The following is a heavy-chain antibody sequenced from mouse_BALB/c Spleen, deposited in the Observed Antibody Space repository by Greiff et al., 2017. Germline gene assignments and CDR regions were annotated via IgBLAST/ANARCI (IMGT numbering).Heavy chain of an antibody. Sequence: QVQLKESGPGLVQPSQSLSITCTVSGFSLTSYGVHWVRQSPGKGLEWLGVIWSGGSTDYNAAFISRLSISKDNSKSQVFFKMHSLQANDTAIYYCARGAGPLQDFDYWGQGTTLTVSS. CDR2: IWSGGST. CDR3: ARGAGPLQDFDY. D-gene: IGHD3-1*01. V-gene: IGHV2-2*02. CDR1: GFSLTSYG. J-gene: IGHJ2*01.